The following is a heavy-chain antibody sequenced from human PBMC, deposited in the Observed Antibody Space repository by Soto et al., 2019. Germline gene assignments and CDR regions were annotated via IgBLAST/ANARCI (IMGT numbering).Heavy chain of an antibody. J-gene: IGHJ6*02. Sequence: QVQLVQSGAEVKKPGASVKVSCKASGYTFTSYGISWVRQAPGQGLEWMGWISAYNGNTYYAQKLQGRVTMTTDTSTSTAYMELRSLRSDDTAVYYCARDSPDYGDYYYYGMDVWGQGTTVTVSS. CDR1: GYTFTSYG. V-gene: IGHV1-18*01. D-gene: IGHD4-17*01. CDR2: ISAYNGNT. CDR3: ARDSPDYGDYYYYGMDV.